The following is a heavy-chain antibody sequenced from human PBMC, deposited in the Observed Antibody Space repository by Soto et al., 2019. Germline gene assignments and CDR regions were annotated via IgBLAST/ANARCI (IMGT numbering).Heavy chain of an antibody. Sequence: EVQMLEYGGGLVQPGGSLGLSCAAAGFTFGSYAMSWVRQAPGKGLEWVSGISGSGGSTFYADSVKGRFTISRDNSNNMCFRQMDNLRADETAEIYGARRQVEAFPSWTFAYGGQETWFTAPS. J-gene: IGHJ4*02. D-gene: IGHD1-1*01. V-gene: IGHV3-23*01. CDR1: GFTFGSYA. CDR2: ISGSGGST. CDR3: ARRQVEAFPSWTFAY.